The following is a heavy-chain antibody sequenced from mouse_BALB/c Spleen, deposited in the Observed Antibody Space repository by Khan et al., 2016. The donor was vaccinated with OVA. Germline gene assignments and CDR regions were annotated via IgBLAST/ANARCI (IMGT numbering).Heavy chain of an antibody. V-gene: IGHV14-3*02. J-gene: IGHJ3*01. D-gene: IGHD2-10*01. Sequence: VQLKQSGAEFVKPGASVKLSCTASGFNIKDTYMHWINQRPQQGLVWIGRIDPANGNVKYDPKFQDKATIAADASSNTAYLHLSSLTSEDTAVHYCTRGAYNGLFAYWGQGTLVTVSA. CDR3: TRGAYNGLFAY. CDR2: IDPANGNV. CDR1: GFNIKDTY.